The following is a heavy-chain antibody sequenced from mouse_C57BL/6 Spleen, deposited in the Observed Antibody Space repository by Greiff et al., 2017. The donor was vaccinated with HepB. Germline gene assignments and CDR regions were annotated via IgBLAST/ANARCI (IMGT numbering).Heavy chain of an antibody. Sequence: QVQLQQPGAELVKHGASVKLSCKASGYTFTSYGISWVKQRTGQGLEWIGEIYPRSGNTYYNEKFKGKATLTADKSSSTAYMELRSLTSEDSAVYFCAREDYGSSPWFAYWGQGTLVTVSA. J-gene: IGHJ3*01. CDR2: IYPRSGNT. CDR1: GYTFTSYG. CDR3: AREDYGSSPWFAY. D-gene: IGHD1-1*01. V-gene: IGHV1-81*01.